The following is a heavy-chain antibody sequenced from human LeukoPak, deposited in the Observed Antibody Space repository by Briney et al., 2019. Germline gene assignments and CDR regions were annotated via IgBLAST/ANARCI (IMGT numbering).Heavy chain of an antibody. CDR1: EYTFTAYY. CDR3: ARGAANNYSGLPDAFDI. CDR2: INPISGAT. J-gene: IGHJ3*02. D-gene: IGHD2-15*01. V-gene: IGHV1-2*02. Sequence: ASVKLSCKASEYTFTAYYMYWVRHAPGQGLEWMGWINPISGATHNAQKFQGRVTMTRDTSISTAYMEVNSLRPDDTAVYYCARGAANNYSGLPDAFDICGQGTMLTVSS.